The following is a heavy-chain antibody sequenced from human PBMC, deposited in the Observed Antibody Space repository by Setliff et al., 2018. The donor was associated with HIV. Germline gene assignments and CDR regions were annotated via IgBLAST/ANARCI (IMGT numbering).Heavy chain of an antibody. J-gene: IGHJ4*02. CDR2: IDDSGTT. V-gene: IGHV4-59*01. CDR3: AREDNCYSDSIGYSFFDY. D-gene: IGHD3-22*01. CDR1: GDSISNSY. Sequence: PSETLSLTCTVSGDSISNSYWSWIRQPPGKGLEWIGCIDDSGTTNYNPSLETRVTISIDTSKKQFSLKLSSVTAADTAIYFCAREDNCYSDSIGYSFFDYWGQGTLVTVS.